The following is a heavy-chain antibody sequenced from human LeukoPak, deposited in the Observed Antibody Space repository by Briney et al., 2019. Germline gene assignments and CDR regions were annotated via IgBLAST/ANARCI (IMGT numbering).Heavy chain of an antibody. CDR3: AIMHGYYDGSGYWVQ. J-gene: IGHJ4*02. CDR1: GFTFSSYA. V-gene: IGHV3-23*01. CDR2: ISPSGDRT. Sequence: WGSLRLSCAAYGFTFSSYALSWVRQAPGKGLEWVSFISPSGDRTSNADSVEGRFTISRDNPRNTLYLQMNSLRDEDTAVYYCAIMHGYYDGSGYWVQWGQGTLVTVSS. D-gene: IGHD3-22*01.